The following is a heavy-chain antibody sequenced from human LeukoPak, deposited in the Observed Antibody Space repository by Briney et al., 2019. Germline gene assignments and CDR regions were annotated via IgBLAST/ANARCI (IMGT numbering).Heavy chain of an antibody. J-gene: IGHJ4*02. CDR2: MNPNSGNT. CDR3: ARGGDDFWTGLKPFDY. CDR1: GYTFTSYD. Sequence: GASVKVSFKASGYTFTSYDINWVRQATGQGLEWMGWMNPNSGNTGYAQKFQGRVTITRNTSISTAYMELSSLRSEDTAVYYCARGGDDFWTGLKPFDYWGQGTLVTVSS. D-gene: IGHD3/OR15-3a*01. V-gene: IGHV1-8*03.